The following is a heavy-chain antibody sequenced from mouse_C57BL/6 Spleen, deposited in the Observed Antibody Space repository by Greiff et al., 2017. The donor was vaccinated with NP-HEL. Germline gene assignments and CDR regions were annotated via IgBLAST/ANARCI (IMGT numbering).Heavy chain of an antibody. CDR1: GYTFTDYY. J-gene: IGHJ4*01. CDR2: INPNNGGT. D-gene: IGHD1-1*01. CDR3: ARSGDYYGSGDY. Sequence: EVQLQQSGPELVKPGASVKISCKASGYTFTDYYMNWVKQSHGKSLEWIGDINPNNGGTSYNQKFKGKATLTVDKSSSTAYMELRSLTSEDSAVYYCARSGDYYGSGDYWGQGTSVTVSS. V-gene: IGHV1-26*01.